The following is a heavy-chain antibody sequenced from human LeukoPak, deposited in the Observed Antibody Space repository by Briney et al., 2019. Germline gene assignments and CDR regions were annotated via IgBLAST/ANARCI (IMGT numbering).Heavy chain of an antibody. J-gene: IGHJ3*02. D-gene: IGHD3-22*01. CDR1: GFTFSTYW. CDR3: ARGGYYYDSSGYYPLDI. V-gene: IGHV3-74*01. Sequence: GGSLRLSCAASGFTFSTYWMHWVRQAPGKGLVWVSRINSDGSSTNYADSVKGRFTISRDNAKNTLYVQVNSLRAEDTAVYYCARGGYYYDSSGYYPLDIWGQGTMVTVSS. CDR2: INSDGSST.